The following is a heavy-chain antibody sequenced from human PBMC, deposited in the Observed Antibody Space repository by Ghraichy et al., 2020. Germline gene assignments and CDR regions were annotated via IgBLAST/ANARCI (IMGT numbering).Heavy chain of an antibody. V-gene: IGHV4-34*01. CDR1: GGSFSGYY. Sequence: SETLSLTCAVYGGSFSGYYWSWIRQPPGKGLEWIWEINHSGSTNYNPSLKSRVTISVDTSKNQFSLKLSSVTAAETAVYYCASLEGVVEMATNPYWGQGTLVTVSS. D-gene: IGHD5-24*01. J-gene: IGHJ4*02. CDR3: ASLEGVVEMATNPY. CDR2: INHSGST.